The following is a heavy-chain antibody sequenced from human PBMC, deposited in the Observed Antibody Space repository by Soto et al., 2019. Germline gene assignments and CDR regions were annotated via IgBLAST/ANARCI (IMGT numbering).Heavy chain of an antibody. CDR1: GYTFTSYD. D-gene: IGHD3-22*01. V-gene: IGHV1-8*01. Sequence: ASLQVSCKASGYTFTSYDINWVRHATGQGLEWMGWMNPNSGNTGYAQKFQGRVTMTRNTSISTAYMELSSLRSEDTAMYYCARDGTLYDSSDYYYLYWGQGTLVTVAS. CDR3: ARDGTLYDSSDYYYLY. J-gene: IGHJ4*02. CDR2: MNPNSGNT.